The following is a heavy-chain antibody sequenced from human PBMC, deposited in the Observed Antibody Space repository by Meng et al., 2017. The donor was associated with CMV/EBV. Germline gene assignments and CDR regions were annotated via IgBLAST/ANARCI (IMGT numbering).Heavy chain of an antibody. CDR1: GYTFTGYY. Sequence: ASVKVSCKASGYTFTGYYMHWVRQAPGQGLEWMGWINPNSGGTDYAQKFQGRVTMTRDTSISTAYMELSRLRSDDTAVYYCARRIRGQARFAECLGVWGQGTPVTVSS. J-gene: IGHJ4*02. CDR3: ARRIRGQARFAECLGV. V-gene: IGHV1-2*02. CDR2: INPNSGGT. D-gene: IGHD3-3*01.